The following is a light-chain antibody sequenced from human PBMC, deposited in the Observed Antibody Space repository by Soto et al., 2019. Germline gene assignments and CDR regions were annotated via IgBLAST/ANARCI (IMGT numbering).Light chain of an antibody. CDR1: QSIAYY. Sequence: DIQMIQSPSSLSASVGDRVSITCRASQSIAYYLNWFQQKPGKAPKLLIYASSSLQSGVTSRFSGSGSGTDFTLTISSLQHEDFATYYCQQSSNSPMYTFGQGTKL. V-gene: IGKV1-39*01. J-gene: IGKJ2*01. CDR3: QQSSNSPMYT. CDR2: ASS.